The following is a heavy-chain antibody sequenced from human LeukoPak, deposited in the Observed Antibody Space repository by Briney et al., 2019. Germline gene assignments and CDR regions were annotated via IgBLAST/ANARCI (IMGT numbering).Heavy chain of an antibody. Sequence: ASVKVSCKDSGYTFTSYDINWVRQATGQGLEWMGWTNPNSGNTGYAQKFQGRVTMTRNTSISTAYMELSSLRSEDTAVYYCARVGGYRSSTSCYTYWGQGTLVTVSS. V-gene: IGHV1-8*01. CDR3: ARVGGYRSSTSCYTY. J-gene: IGHJ4*02. D-gene: IGHD2-2*02. CDR2: TNPNSGNT. CDR1: GYTFTSYD.